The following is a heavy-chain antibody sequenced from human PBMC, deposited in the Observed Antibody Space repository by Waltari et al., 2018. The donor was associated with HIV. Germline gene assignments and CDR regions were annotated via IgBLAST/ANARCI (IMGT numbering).Heavy chain of an antibody. J-gene: IGHJ2*01. Sequence: QVQLVQSGAEVKKPGSSVKVSCRASGGTFSSYAISWVRQAPGQGLEWMGRIIPILGIANYAQKFQGRVTITADKSTSTAYLELSRLRSEDTALYYCARPSDDYGGEDWYFDLWGRGTLVTVSS. CDR2: IIPILGIA. CDR3: ARPSDDYGGEDWYFDL. D-gene: IGHD4-17*01. CDR1: GGTFSSYA. V-gene: IGHV1-69*04.